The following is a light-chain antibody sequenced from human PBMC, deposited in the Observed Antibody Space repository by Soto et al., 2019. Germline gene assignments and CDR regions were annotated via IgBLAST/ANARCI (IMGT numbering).Light chain of an antibody. V-gene: IGKV3-20*01. CDR3: QQYGSSPWT. J-gene: IGKJ1*01. CDR2: DAS. Sequence: EIVLTQSPGTLSLSPGERATLSCRASQSVSSSYLAWYQQKPGQAPRLLIHDASHRAAGIPARFSGSGSGTDFTLTISRLEPEDFAVYYCQQYGSSPWTFGQGTKV. CDR1: QSVSSSY.